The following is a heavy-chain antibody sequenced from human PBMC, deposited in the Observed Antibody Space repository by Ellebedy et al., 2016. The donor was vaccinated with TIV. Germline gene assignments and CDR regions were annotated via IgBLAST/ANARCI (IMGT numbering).Heavy chain of an antibody. CDR2: IWYAGNNK. V-gene: IGHV3-33*01. Sequence: GESLKISCVASGFTFSNYGMHWVRQAPGKGLEWVAVIWYAGNNKYYADSVKGRFTISRDNSKNTWYLQMNSLRAEDTAVYYCARYKDDCWSGYFNYYYYYGMDVWGQGTMVTVSS. D-gene: IGHD3-3*01. CDR1: GFTFSNYG. CDR3: ARYKDDCWSGYFNYYYYYGMDV. J-gene: IGHJ6*02.